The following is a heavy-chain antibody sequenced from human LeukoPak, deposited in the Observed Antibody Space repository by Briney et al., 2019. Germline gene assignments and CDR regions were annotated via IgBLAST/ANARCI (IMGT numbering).Heavy chain of an antibody. CDR2: IKTKSEGGTT. V-gene: IGHV3-15*01. J-gene: IGHJ4*02. CDR3: TTEDY. Sequence: GGSLRLSCAASGFTFSNAWLIWGRQTPGKGLEWVGRIKTKSEGGTTDYAAPVKGRFTISRDDSKKMVYLQMNGLKAEDTAVYYCTTEDYWGQGTLVTVSS. CDR1: GFTFSNAW.